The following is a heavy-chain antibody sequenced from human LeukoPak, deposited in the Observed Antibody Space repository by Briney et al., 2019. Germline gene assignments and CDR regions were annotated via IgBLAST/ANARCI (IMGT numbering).Heavy chain of an antibody. D-gene: IGHD3-10*01. CDR2: ISSSGSTI. CDR1: GFTFSSYW. Sequence: GGSLRLSCAASGFTFSSYWMHWVRQAPGKGLEWVSYISSSGSTIYYADSVKGRFTISRDNAKNSLYLQMNSLRAEDTAVYYCARGTMVRGPLSAFDIWGQGTMVTVSS. CDR3: ARGTMVRGPLSAFDI. J-gene: IGHJ3*02. V-gene: IGHV3-48*04.